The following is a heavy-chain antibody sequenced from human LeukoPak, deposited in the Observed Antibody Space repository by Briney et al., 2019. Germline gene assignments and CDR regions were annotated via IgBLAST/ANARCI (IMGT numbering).Heavy chain of an antibody. CDR1: GVSIHGFY. CDR3: ARGVPAAGDPDWFDP. J-gene: IGHJ5*02. V-gene: IGHV4-59*01. D-gene: IGHD6-13*01. CDR2: IYYRGNT. Sequence: ASETLSLTCTVSGVSIHGFYWRWIRQPPGKGLEDVGYIYYRGNTNYNPPLMRRVTISVDTSKNQFYLNLTSVTVADTALYYCARGVPAAGDPDWFDPWGQGALVTVSS.